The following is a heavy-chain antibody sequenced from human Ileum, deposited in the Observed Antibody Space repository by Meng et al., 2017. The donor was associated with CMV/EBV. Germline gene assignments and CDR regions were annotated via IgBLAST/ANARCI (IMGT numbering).Heavy chain of an antibody. D-gene: IGHD3/OR15-3a*01. CDR1: GYDLDNYW. CDR3: ARLQVVDFHYYGMDA. Sequence: GGSLRLSCKASGYDLDNYWIGWVRQMPGKGLEWMGVIYPGDSDTRYNPSFQGQVTISADRSISTDYLQWSSLKASDTAIYYCARLQVVDFHYYGMDAWGQGTTVTVSS. CDR2: IYPGDSDT. J-gene: IGHJ6*02. V-gene: IGHV5-51*01.